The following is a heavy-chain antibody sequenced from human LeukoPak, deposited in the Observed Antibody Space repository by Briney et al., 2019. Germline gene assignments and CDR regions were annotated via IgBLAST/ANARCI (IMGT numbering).Heavy chain of an antibody. CDR3: ARDDPARMTATLDY. CDR1: GGSINNYF. D-gene: IGHD2-21*02. J-gene: IGHJ4*02. CDR2: IYTSGST. V-gene: IGHV4-4*07. Sequence: SETLSLTCTVSGGSINNYFWSWVRQPAGEGLEWIGRIYTSGSTNYNPSLRSRVTISVDMSKNQFSLKLSSVTAADTAVYYCARDDPARMTATLDYWGQGILVTVSS.